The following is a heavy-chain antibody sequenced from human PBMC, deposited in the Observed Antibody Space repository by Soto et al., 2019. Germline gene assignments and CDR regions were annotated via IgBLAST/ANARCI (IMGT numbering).Heavy chain of an antibody. J-gene: IGHJ6*04. CDR3: ASDKYGSVSPPLDV. V-gene: IGHV4-34*01. D-gene: IGHD3-10*01. CDR2: INHSGST. Sequence: PSETLSLTCAVYGGSFSGYYWSWIRQPPGKGLEWIGEINHSGSTNYNPSLKSRVTISVDTSKNQFSLNLSSVPAADTAVYYCASDKYGSVSPPLDVWGKGTKVTVSS. CDR1: GGSFSGYY.